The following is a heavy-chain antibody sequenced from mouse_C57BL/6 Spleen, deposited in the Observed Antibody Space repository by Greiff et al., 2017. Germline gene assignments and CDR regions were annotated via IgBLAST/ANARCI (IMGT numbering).Heavy chain of an antibody. CDR2: IWSGGST. D-gene: IGHD2-3*01. Sequence: QVQLKESGPGLVQPSQSLSITCTVSGFSLTSYGVHWVRQSPGKGLEWLRVIWSGGSTDYNAAFISRLSISKDNSKSQVFFKMNSLQADDTAIYYCARNYDGYFDYWGQGTTLTVSS. V-gene: IGHV2-2*01. CDR1: GFSLTSYG. CDR3: ARNYDGYFDY. J-gene: IGHJ2*01.